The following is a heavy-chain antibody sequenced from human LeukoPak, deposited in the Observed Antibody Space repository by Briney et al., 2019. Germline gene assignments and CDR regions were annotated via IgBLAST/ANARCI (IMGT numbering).Heavy chain of an antibody. D-gene: IGHD5-12*01. CDR1: GYTFTDYY. CDR3: ARKYKATISFDP. J-gene: IGHJ5*02. Sequence: ASVKVSCKASGYTFTDYYMHWVRQAPGQGLEWMGWINPNSGGTNYAQKFQGRVTMTRGTSISTAYMELSRLRSDDTAVYYCARKYKATISFDPWGQGTLVTVSS. CDR2: INPNSGGT. V-gene: IGHV1-2*02.